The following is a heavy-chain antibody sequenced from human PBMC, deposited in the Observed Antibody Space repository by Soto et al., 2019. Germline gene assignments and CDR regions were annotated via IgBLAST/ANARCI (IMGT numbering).Heavy chain of an antibody. Sequence: QVQLVESGGGLVKPGGSLRLSCAASGFTFSDYYMSWIRQAPGKGLEWVSYISSSSSYTNYADSVKCRFTISRDNAKNSLYLQMNSLRAEDTAVYYCARRIAVAGYYFDYWGQGTLVTVSS. CDR1: GFTFSDYY. CDR3: ARRIAVAGYYFDY. J-gene: IGHJ4*02. D-gene: IGHD6-19*01. V-gene: IGHV3-11*05. CDR2: ISSSSSYT.